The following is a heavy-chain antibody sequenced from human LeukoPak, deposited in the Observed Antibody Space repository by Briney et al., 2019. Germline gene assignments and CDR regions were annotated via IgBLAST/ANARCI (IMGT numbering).Heavy chain of an antibody. CDR3: ARGDSGYDWLPFDY. Sequence: GGSLRLSCAASGFTFSSYEMNWVRQAPGKGLEWVSYSSSSGSTIYYADSVKGRFAISRDNAKNSLYLQMNSLRAEDTAVYYCARGDSGYDWLPFDYWGQGALVTVSS. J-gene: IGHJ4*02. D-gene: IGHD5-12*01. V-gene: IGHV3-48*03. CDR1: GFTFSSYE. CDR2: SSSSGSTI.